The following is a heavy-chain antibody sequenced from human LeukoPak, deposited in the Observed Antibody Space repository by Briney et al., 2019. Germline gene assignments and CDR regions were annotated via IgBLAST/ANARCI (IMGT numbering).Heavy chain of an antibody. CDR2: INDSGNT. Sequence: PSETLSLTCAVYSGSFNGNYWSWIRQFPGKGLEWIGEINDSGNTNYNPSLKSRVTLSVDTSKNQFSLRLGSVTAADTAVYYCARVYSGYDWYFDYWGQGMLVTVSS. V-gene: IGHV4-34*01. CDR3: ARVYSGYDWYFDY. J-gene: IGHJ4*02. D-gene: IGHD5-12*01. CDR1: SGSFNGNY.